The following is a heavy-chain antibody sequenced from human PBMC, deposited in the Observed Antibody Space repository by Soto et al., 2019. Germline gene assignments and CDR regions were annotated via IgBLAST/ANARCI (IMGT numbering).Heavy chain of an antibody. J-gene: IGHJ6*04. Sequence: GGSLRLSCAASGFTFSNAWMNWVRQAPGKGLEWVGRIKSKTDGGTTDYAAPVKGRFTISRDDSKNTLYLQMNSLKTEDTAVYYSTTVVFLEWLPGLGYYYYGMGVWGKGTTVTVSS. CDR2: IKSKTDGGTT. CDR1: GFTFSNAW. D-gene: IGHD3-3*01. CDR3: TTVVFLEWLPGLGYYYYGMGV. V-gene: IGHV3-15*07.